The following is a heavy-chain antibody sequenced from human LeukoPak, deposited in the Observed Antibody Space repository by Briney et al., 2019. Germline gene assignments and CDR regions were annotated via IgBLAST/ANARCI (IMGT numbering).Heavy chain of an antibody. D-gene: IGHD3-9*01. CDR2: ISYDGSNK. V-gene: IGHV3-30-3*01. Sequence: GGSLRLSCAASGFTFSSYAMHWVRQAPGKGLEWEAVISYDGSNKYYADSVKGRFTISRDNSKNTLYLQMNSLRAEDTAVYYCARGGARLVLYRGFDPWGQGTLVTVSS. CDR3: ARGGARLVLYRGFDP. J-gene: IGHJ5*02. CDR1: GFTFSSYA.